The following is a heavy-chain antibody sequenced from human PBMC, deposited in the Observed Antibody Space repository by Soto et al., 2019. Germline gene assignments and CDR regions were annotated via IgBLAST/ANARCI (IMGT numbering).Heavy chain of an antibody. CDR2: INHSGST. V-gene: IGHV4-34*01. J-gene: IGHJ4*02. CDR1: GGSFSGYY. CDR3: ARGCGRIFDY. Sequence: QVQLQQWGAGLLKPSKTLSLTCAVYGGSFSGYYWNWIRQPPGKGLEWIGEINHSGSTNYNPSLKSRVTISVDTSKNQFSLKLSSVTAADTAVYYCARGCGRIFDYWGQGTLVTVSS.